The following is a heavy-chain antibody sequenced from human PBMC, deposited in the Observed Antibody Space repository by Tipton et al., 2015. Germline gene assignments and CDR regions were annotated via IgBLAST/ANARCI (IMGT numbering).Heavy chain of an antibody. V-gene: IGHV4-59*01. Sequence: GLVKPSETLSLTCTVSGGSISHYYWSWIRQPPGKGLEWFGHIYYSGSTYYNPSLKSRVTMSVDTSKNQFSLKLTSVTAADTAVYYCARGGNNWFDPWGQGTLVTVSS. CDR1: GGSISHYY. D-gene: IGHD2-15*01. CDR2: IYYSGST. CDR3: ARGGNNWFDP. J-gene: IGHJ5*02.